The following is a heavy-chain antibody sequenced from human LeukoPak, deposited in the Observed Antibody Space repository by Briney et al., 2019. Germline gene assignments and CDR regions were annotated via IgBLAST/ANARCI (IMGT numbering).Heavy chain of an antibody. V-gene: IGHV3-30*18. CDR2: ISYDGSNQ. D-gene: IGHD1-7*01. J-gene: IGHJ4*02. CDR3: AKDLSGTAFDY. Sequence: PGRSLRLSCAASGFTFSSYDMHWVRQAPGKGLEWVAVISYDGSNQYYADSVKGRFTISRDNSKNTLYLQMNSPRAEDTAVYYCAKDLSGTAFDYWGQGTLVTVSS. CDR1: GFTFSSYD.